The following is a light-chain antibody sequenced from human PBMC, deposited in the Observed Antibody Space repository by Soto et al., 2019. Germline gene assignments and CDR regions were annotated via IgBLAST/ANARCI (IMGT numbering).Light chain of an antibody. CDR2: DAS. J-gene: IGKJ5*01. CDR3: QQSASSVT. Sequence: EIVMTQSPATLSVSPGERATLSCRASQSVSNYLAWYQQKRGQAPRLLIYDASNRATGIPARFSGSGSGTDLTLTISSLEPEDFAMYYCQQSASSVTFGQGARLEIK. CDR1: QSVSNY. V-gene: IGKV3-11*01.